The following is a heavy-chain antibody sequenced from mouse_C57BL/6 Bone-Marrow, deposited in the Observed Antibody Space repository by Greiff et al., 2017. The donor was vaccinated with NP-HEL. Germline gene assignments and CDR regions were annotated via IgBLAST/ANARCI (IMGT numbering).Heavy chain of an antibody. CDR2: IHPNSGST. J-gene: IGHJ1*03. CDR1: GYTFTSYW. Sequence: VQLQQPGAELVKPGASVKLSCKASGYTFTSYWMHWVKQRPGQGLEWIGMIHPNSGSTNYNEKFKSKATLTVDKSSSTAYMQLSSLTSEDSAVYYGARSGREWWYFDVWGTGTTVTVSS. D-gene: IGHD1-3*01. CDR3: ARSGREWWYFDV. V-gene: IGHV1-64*01.